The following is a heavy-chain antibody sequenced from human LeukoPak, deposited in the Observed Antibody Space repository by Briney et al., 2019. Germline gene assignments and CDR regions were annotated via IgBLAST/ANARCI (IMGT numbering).Heavy chain of an antibody. CDR3: ARDARTVVTTCRS. V-gene: IGHV3-7*01. CDR2: IKQDGSEK. D-gene: IGHD2-15*01. J-gene: IGHJ4*02. Sequence: GGSLRLSCAASGFSFSSYWMSWVRQAPGKGLEWVANIKQDGSEKYYVDSVKGRFTISRDNTKNSLYLQMNSLRAEDTAVYYCARDARTVVTTCRSWGQGTLVTVSS. CDR1: GFSFSSYW.